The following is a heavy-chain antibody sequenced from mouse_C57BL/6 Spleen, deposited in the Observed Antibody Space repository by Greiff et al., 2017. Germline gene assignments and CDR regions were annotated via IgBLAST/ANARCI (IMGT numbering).Heavy chain of an antibody. CDR3: ARWGLYYFDY. CDR1: GYTFTDYY. Sequence: VQLQQSGPELVKPGASVKISCKASGYTFTDYYMNWVKQSHGKSLEWIGDINPNNGGTSYNQKFKGKATLTVDKSSSTAYMELRSLTSEASEVYYCARWGLYYFDYWGQGTTLTVSS. J-gene: IGHJ2*01. V-gene: IGHV1-26*01. CDR2: INPNNGGT.